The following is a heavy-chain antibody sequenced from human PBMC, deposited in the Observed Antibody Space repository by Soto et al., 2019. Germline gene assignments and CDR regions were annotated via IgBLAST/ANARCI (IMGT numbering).Heavy chain of an antibody. CDR2: INHSGST. CDR3: ARASAHYVCGSYRYTGHSAFDI. D-gene: IGHD3-16*02. CDR1: GGSFSGYY. Sequence: QVQLQQWGAGLLKPSETLSLTCAVYGGSFSGYYWSWIRQPPGKGLEWMGEINHSGSTNYNPSLKSRDTISVDTSKNQFSLKLSSVTAADTAVYYCARASAHYVCGSYRYTGHSAFDIWGQGTMVTVSS. V-gene: IGHV4-34*01. J-gene: IGHJ3*02.